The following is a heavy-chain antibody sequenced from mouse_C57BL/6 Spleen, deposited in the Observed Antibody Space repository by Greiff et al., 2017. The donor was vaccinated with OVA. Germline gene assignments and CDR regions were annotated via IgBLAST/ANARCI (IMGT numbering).Heavy chain of an antibody. J-gene: IGHJ2*01. Sequence: QVQLQQPGAELVKPGASVKLSCKASGYTFTSYWMQWVKQRPGQGLEWIGEIDPSDSYTNSNQKFKGKATLTVDTSSSTAYMQLSSLTSEDSAVYSCAWGWLLWGQGTTLTVSS. D-gene: IGHD2-3*01. CDR2: IDPSDSYT. V-gene: IGHV1-50*01. CDR1: GYTFTSYW. CDR3: AWGWLL.